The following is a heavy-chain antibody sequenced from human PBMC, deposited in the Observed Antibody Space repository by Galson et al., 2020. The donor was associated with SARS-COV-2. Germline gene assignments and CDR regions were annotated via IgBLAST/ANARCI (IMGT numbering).Heavy chain of an antibody. CDR1: GFLFTNFH. D-gene: IGHD3-9*01. J-gene: IGHJ4*02. CDR2: ISDSGGGT. Sequence: PGGSLRLSCAASGFLFTNFHMTWVRQSPRKGLEWVSTISDSGGGTYYADSVQGRFTISRDNSKNMLFLDMNSLRAEDTAIYYCARVLFISRYFFDHWGQGTLVTVSS. CDR3: ARVLFISRYFFDH. V-gene: IGHV3-23*01.